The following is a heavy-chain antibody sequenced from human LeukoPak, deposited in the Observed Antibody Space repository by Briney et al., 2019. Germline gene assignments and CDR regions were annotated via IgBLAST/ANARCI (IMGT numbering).Heavy chain of an antibody. D-gene: IGHD6-6*01. CDR3: AKIREYSSSLGAFDT. CDR1: GFTFSSYA. V-gene: IGHV3-23*01. Sequence: GGSLRLSCAASGFTFSSYAMSWVRQAPGKGLEWVSAISGSGGSTYYADSVKGRFTISRDNSKNTLYLQMNSLRAEDTAVYYCAKIREYSSSLGAFDTWGQGTMVTVSS. CDR2: ISGSGGST. J-gene: IGHJ3*02.